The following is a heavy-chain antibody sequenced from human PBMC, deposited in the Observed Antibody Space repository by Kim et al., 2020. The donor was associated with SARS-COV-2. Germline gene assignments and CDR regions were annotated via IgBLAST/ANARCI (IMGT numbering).Heavy chain of an antibody. D-gene: IGHD3-22*01. Sequence: ASVKVSCKASGYTFTSYAMHWVRQAPGQRLEWMGWINAGNGNTKYSQKFQGRVTITRDTSASTAYMELSSLRSEDTAVYYCAVGRGIYDSSGYYHYWGQGTLVTVSS. CDR2: INAGNGNT. CDR3: AVGRGIYDSSGYYHY. V-gene: IGHV1-3*01. CDR1: GYTFTSYA. J-gene: IGHJ4*02.